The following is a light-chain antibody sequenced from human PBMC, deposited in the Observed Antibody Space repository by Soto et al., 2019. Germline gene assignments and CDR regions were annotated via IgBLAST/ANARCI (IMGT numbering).Light chain of an antibody. CDR3: KHYGTSPQA. J-gene: IGKJ1*01. V-gene: IGKV3-20*01. CDR2: GAY. CDR1: QSVSNNY. Sequence: IVMTQSPATLSVSPGERATLSCRASQSVSNNYLAWYQQKPGQAPRLLIYGAYNRATGIPDRFSGSGSGTDFTLTIRRLEPEDFAVYYCKHYGTSPQAFGQGTKVDIK.